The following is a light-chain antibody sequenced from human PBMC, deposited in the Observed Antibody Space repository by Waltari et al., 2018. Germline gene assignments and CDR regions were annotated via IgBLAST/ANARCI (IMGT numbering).Light chain of an antibody. J-gene: IGLJ1*01. CDR1: DSDVGAYDF. CDR2: EVS. CDR3: SSYTTSSAPGV. Sequence: QSALTQPASVSGSPGQSITISCSGTDSDVGAYDFVSWYQQHPGKAPHLIIYEVSNRPSGICNRFSASKSGNQASLTISGLQADDEADYYCSSYTTSSAPGVFGTGTRVTVL. V-gene: IGLV2-14*01.